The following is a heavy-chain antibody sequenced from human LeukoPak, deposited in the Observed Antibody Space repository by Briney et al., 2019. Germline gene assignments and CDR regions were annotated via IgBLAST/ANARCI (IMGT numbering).Heavy chain of an antibody. Sequence: PGGSLRLSCAASGFIFSSYWMTWVRQAPGKGLGWVANIKQHGNEKYYVDSVKGRFTISRDNAKNSLHLQMNSLRAEDTAVYYCARVRGGYYFDYWGQGTLVTVSS. D-gene: IGHD3-16*01. J-gene: IGHJ4*02. CDR3: ARVRGGYYFDY. V-gene: IGHV3-7*05. CDR2: IKQHGNEK. CDR1: GFIFSSYW.